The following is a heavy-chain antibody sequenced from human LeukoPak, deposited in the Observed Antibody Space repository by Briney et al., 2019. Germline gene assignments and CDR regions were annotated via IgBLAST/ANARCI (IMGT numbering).Heavy chain of an antibody. Sequence: ASVKVSCKASGYTFTDYYIHWVRQAPGRGLEWMGWIRPNTVVTNFDQKFQGRVTLTRDTSISTAYMELSRLRSDDTALYYCARGTKDILGPVDYWGQGTLVTVSS. J-gene: IGHJ4*02. V-gene: IGHV1-2*02. D-gene: IGHD1-26*01. CDR2: IRPNTVVT. CDR1: GYTFTDYY. CDR3: ARGTKDILGPVDY.